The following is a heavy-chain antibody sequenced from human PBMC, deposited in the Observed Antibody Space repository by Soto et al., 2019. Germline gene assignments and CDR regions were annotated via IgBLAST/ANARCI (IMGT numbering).Heavy chain of an antibody. CDR1: GGSISSGGYY. V-gene: IGHV4-31*03. CDR2: IYYSGST. J-gene: IGHJ4*02. Sequence: QVQLQESGPGLVKPSQTLSLTCTVSGGSISSGGYYWSWIRQHPGKGLEWIGYIYYSGSTYYNPSLKSRVIISVDTSKNQFSLKLSSVTAADTAVYYLARLIAARAPALDYWGQGTLVTVSS. CDR3: ARLIAARAPALDY. D-gene: IGHD6-6*01.